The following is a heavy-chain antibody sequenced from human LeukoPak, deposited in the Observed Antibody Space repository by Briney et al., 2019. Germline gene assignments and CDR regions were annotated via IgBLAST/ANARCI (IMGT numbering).Heavy chain of an antibody. J-gene: IGHJ3*02. V-gene: IGHV3-23*01. CDR1: GFTFSSYA. CDR2: ISGSGGST. CDR3: AKDIGLMTTAPEAFDI. D-gene: IGHD4-17*01. Sequence: GGSLRLSCAASGFTFSSYAVSWVRQAPGKGLEWVSAISGSGGSTYYADSVKGRFTISRDNSKSTLYLQMNSLRAEDTAVYYCAKDIGLMTTAPEAFDIWGQGTMVTVSS.